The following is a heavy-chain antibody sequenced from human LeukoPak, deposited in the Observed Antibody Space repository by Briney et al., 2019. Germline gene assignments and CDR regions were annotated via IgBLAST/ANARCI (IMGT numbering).Heavy chain of an antibody. D-gene: IGHD5-24*01. CDR2: IYHSGST. CDR1: GYSISSGYY. Sequence: SETLSLTCTVSGYSISSGYYWGWIRQPPGKGLEWIGSIYHSGSTYYNPSLKSRVTISVDTSKNQFSLKLSSVTAADTAVYYCARGDGYNYGGDYWGQGTLVTVSS. V-gene: IGHV4-38-2*02. J-gene: IGHJ4*02. CDR3: ARGDGYNYGGDY.